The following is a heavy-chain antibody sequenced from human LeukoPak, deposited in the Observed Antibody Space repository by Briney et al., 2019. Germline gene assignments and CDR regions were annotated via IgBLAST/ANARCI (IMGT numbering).Heavy chain of an antibody. V-gene: IGHV3-23*01. D-gene: IGHD5-12*01. Sequence: GGSLRLSCAASGFTFSSYAMSWVRQAPGKGLEWVSAISGSGGSTYYAASVKGRFTISRDNSKNTLYLQMNSLRAEDTAVYYCATASSLRGYQAYFDYWGQGTLVTVSS. J-gene: IGHJ4*02. CDR1: GFTFSSYA. CDR2: ISGSGGST. CDR3: ATASSLRGYQAYFDY.